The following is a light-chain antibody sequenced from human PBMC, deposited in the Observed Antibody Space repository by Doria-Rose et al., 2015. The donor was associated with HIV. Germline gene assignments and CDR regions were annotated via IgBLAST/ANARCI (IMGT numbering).Light chain of an antibody. CDR1: QSVSSSY. J-gene: IGKJ4*01. CDR3: QQYGSSSLT. Sequence: EIVMTQSPGTLSLSPGERATLSCRASQSVSSSYLAWYQQKPGQAPRLLIYGASSRATGIPDRFSGSGFGTDFTFTISRLEPEDFAVYYCQQYGSSSLTFGGGTKVEIK. CDR2: GAS. V-gene: IGKV3-20*01.